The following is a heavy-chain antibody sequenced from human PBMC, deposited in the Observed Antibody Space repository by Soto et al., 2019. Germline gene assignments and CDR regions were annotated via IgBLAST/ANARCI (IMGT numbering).Heavy chain of an antibody. V-gene: IGHV3-33*01. CDR3: ARDRGIVVVLNWCDP. Sequence: QVQLVESGGGVVQPGRSLRLSCAASGFTFSSYGMHWVRQAPGKGLAWVAVIWYDGSNKYYADSVKGRFAISRDTSKNTLYLQMNSLRAEDTAVYYCARDRGIVVVLNWCDPWGQGTLVTVSS. CDR1: GFTFSSYG. J-gene: IGHJ5*02. D-gene: IGHD3-22*01. CDR2: IWYDGSNK.